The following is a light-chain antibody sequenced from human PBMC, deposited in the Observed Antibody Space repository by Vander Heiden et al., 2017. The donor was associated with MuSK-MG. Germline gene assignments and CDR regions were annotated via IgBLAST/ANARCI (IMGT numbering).Light chain of an antibody. J-gene: IGKJ2*02. CDR3: HQYGRSPPST. V-gene: IGKV3-20*01. CDR2: GAS. CDR1: QSVSSY. Sequence: EIVLTQSPGTLSLSRGDRATLSCRASQSVSSYLGWYQQKRGQAPRLLIYGASNRATDNPDRFSGSGSGTDFTLTISGLEPEDFAVYYCHQYGRSPPSTFGQGTRLEMK.